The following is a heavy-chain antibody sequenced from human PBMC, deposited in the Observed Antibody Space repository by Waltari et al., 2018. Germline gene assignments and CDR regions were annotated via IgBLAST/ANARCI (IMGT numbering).Heavy chain of an antibody. J-gene: IGHJ4*02. CDR2: SYHSGST. D-gene: IGHD1-26*01. Sequence: QVQLQESGPGLVKPSETLSLTCAVSGYSISSGYYWGWIRQPPGKGLEWIGSSYHSGSTYYSPSLKSRVTIAVDTSKNHFSLKLSSVTAADTAVYYCARPLYSGSLYYFDYWGQGTLVTVSS. CDR3: ARPLYSGSLYYFDY. CDR1: GYSISSGYY. V-gene: IGHV4-38-2*01.